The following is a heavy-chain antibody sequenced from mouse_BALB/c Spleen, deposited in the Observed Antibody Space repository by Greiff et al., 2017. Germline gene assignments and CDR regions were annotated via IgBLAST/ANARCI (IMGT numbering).Heavy chain of an antibody. CDR3: ARGDYDGGWYFDV. CDR2: ISYDGSN. D-gene: IGHD2-4*01. V-gene: IGHV3-6*02. J-gene: IGHJ1*01. CDR1: GYSITSGYY. Sequence: DVQLQESGPGLVKPSQSLSLTCSVTGYSITSGYYWNWIRQFPGNKLEWMGYISYDGSNNYNPSLKNRISITRDTSKNQFFLKLNSVTTEDTATYYCARGDYDGGWYFDVWGAGTTVTVSS.